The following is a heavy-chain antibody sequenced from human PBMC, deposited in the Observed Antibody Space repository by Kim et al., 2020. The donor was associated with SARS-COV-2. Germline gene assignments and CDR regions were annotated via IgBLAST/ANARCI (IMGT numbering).Heavy chain of an antibody. CDR3: ARLKGLGAGYCGGDCYYPD. CDR1: GFTFDDYG. V-gene: IGHV3-20*04. Sequence: GGSLRLSCAASGFTFDDYGMSWVRQAPGKGLEWVSGINWNGGSTGYADSVKGRFTISRDNAKNSLYLQMNSLRAEDTALYYCARLKGLGAGYCGGDCYYPDWGQGTLVTVSS. D-gene: IGHD2-21*01. CDR2: INWNGGST. J-gene: IGHJ4*02.